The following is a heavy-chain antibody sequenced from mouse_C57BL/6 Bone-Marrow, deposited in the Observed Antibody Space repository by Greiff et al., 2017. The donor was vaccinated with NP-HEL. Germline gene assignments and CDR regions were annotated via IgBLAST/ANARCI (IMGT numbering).Heavy chain of an antibody. V-gene: IGHV2-6*03. CDR3: ARSTGREDYYAMDY. Sequence: VKLVESGPGLVAPSQSLSITCTVSGFSLTSYGVHWVRQPPGKGLEWLVVIWSDGSTTYNSALKSRLSISKDNSKSQVFLKMNSLQTDDTAMYYCARSTGREDYYAMDYWGQGTSVTVSS. CDR2: IWSDGST. CDR1: GFSLTSYG. J-gene: IGHJ4*01. D-gene: IGHD4-1*01.